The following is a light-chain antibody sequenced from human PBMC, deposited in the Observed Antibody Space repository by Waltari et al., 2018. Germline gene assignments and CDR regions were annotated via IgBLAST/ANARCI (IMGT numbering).Light chain of an antibody. CDR3: SSYAISRPWV. Sequence: QSALTQPASVSGSPGQSITIPCTGTSSHVGGYNHVSWYQHHPGKAPKLMIYEVSNRPSGVSNRFSGSKSGNTASLTISGLQAEDEGDYYCSSYAISRPWVFGGGTKLTVL. CDR1: SSHVGGYNH. CDR2: EVS. V-gene: IGLV2-14*01. J-gene: IGLJ3*02.